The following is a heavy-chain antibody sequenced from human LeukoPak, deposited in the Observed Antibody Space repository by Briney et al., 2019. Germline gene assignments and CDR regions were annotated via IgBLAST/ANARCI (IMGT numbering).Heavy chain of an antibody. J-gene: IGHJ4*02. D-gene: IGHD1-26*01. CDR1: GFTFSSYS. Sequence: GGSLRLSCAASGFTFSSYSMNWVRQAPGNGLEWFSSIGGSSSSIYYADSVTGRFTIARDNAKNSLYLQMISLRAEDTAVYYCAREREESFYYWGQGTLVTVSS. V-gene: IGHV3-21*06. CDR3: AREREESFYY. CDR2: IGGSSSSI.